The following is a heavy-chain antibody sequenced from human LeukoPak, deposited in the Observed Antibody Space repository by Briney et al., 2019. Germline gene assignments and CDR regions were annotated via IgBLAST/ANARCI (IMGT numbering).Heavy chain of an antibody. CDR3: ARDTSAGPDAFDI. D-gene: IGHD2/OR15-2a*01. V-gene: IGHV1-2*02. Sequence: ASVKVSCKASGYTFTGSYIHWVRQAPGQGLEWMGWINPNSGGTSSAQKFQGRVTMTRDTSVSTAYMELSRLRSDDTALYYCARDTSAGPDAFDIWGQGTMVTVSS. CDR1: GYTFTGSY. CDR2: INPNSGGT. J-gene: IGHJ3*02.